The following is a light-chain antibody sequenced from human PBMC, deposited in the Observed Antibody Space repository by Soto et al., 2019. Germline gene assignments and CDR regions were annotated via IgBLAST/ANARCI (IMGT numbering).Light chain of an antibody. V-gene: IGKV3-15*01. CDR3: QQYNNWPLT. Sequence: EIVLTQSPATLSLSAGERATLSCRASQSVSSNLAWYQQKPGQPPRLLIYGASSRATGIPVRFSGSGSGTEFTLTISSLQSEDFAVYYCQQYNNWPLTFGQGTRLEIK. CDR1: QSVSSN. J-gene: IGKJ5*01. CDR2: GAS.